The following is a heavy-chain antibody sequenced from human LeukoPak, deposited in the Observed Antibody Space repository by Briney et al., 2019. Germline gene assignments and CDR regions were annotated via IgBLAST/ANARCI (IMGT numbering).Heavy chain of an antibody. V-gene: IGHV1-69*13. CDR3: ASAPYDSSGLYYFDY. D-gene: IGHD3-22*01. J-gene: IGHJ4*02. CDR1: GGTFSSYA. CDR2: IIPIFDTA. Sequence: ASVKVSCKASGGTFSSYAISWVRQAPGQGLEWMGGIIPIFDTANYAQKFKGRVTITADESTSTAYMELSSLRSEDTAVYYCASAPYDSSGLYYFDYWGQGTLVTVSS.